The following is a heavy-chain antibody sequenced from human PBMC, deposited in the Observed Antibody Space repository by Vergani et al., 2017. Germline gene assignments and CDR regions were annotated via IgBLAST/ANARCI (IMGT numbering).Heavy chain of an antibody. D-gene: IGHD3-22*01. CDR2: ISSSSSYI. Sequence: EVQLVESGGGLVKPGGSLRLSCAASGFTFSSYSMNWVRQAPGKGLEWVSSISSSSSYINYADSVKGRFTISRDNAKNSLYLQMNSLRAEDTAVYYCARDRQHYYDSSGYYYNDAFDIWGQGTMVTVSS. V-gene: IGHV3-21*01. CDR3: ARDRQHYYDSSGYYYNDAFDI. J-gene: IGHJ3*02. CDR1: GFTFSSYS.